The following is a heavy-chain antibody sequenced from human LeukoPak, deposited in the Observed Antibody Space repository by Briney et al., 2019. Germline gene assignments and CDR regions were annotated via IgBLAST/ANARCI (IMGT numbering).Heavy chain of an antibody. V-gene: IGHV5-51*01. CDR3: ARHSGGFGESIDY. J-gene: IGHJ4*02. CDR2: IYPGDSDT. D-gene: IGHD3-10*01. CDR1: GDSFISHW. Sequence: GESLKISCKGSGDSFISHWIGWVRQMPGKGLEWMGIIYPGDSDTRYSPSFQGQVTISADKSISTAYLQWSSLKASDTAMYYCARHSGGFGESIDYWGQGTLVTVSS.